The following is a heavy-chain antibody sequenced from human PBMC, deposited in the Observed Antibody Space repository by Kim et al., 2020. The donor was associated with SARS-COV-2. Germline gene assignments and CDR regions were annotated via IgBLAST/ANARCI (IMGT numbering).Heavy chain of an antibody. CDR1: GGSISGYY. CDR3: ARWGYSRRYYFDY. J-gene: IGHJ4*02. V-gene: IGHV4-59*13. D-gene: IGHD5-18*01. CDR2: IYSSGST. Sequence: SETLSLTCTVSGGSISGYYWSWIRQPPGKGLEWIGYIYSSGSTDYNPSLKSRVTISVDTSKNQFSLKVSSVTAADTAVYYCARWGYSRRYYFDYWGQGTL.